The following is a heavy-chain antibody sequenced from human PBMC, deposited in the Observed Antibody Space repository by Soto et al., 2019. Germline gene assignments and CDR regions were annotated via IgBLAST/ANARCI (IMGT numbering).Heavy chain of an antibody. V-gene: IGHV3-9*01. CDR2: ISWNSGNI. J-gene: IGHJ6*03. D-gene: IGHD3-10*01. CDR3: VAVRGVPAYYYYYMDV. Sequence: GGSLRLSCAASGFTFDDYAMHWVRQAPGQGLEWVSGISWNSGNIGYADSVKGRFTISRDNAKNSLYLQMNSLRADDTALYYCVAVRGVPAYYYYYMDVSGKGTTVTVSS. CDR1: GFTFDDYA.